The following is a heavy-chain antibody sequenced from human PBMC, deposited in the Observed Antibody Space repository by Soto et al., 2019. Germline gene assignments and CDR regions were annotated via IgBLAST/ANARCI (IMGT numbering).Heavy chain of an antibody. D-gene: IGHD6-19*01. Sequence: GASVKVSCKASGGTFSSYTISWVRQAPGQGLEWMGRIIPILGIANYAQKFQGRVTITADKSTSTAYMELSSLRAEDTAVYYCASIAVAGSRSLGYWGQGTLVTVSS. CDR1: GGTFSSYT. J-gene: IGHJ4*02. V-gene: IGHV1-69*02. CDR3: ASIAVAGSRSLGY. CDR2: IIPILGIA.